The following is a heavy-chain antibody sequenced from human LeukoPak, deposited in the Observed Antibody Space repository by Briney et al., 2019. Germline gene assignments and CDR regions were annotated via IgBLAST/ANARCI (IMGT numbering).Heavy chain of an antibody. V-gene: IGHV3-30*02. J-gene: IGHJ3*02. Sequence: AGGSLRLSCAASGFTFSSYGMHWVRQAPGKGLEWVAFIRYDGSNKYYADSVKGRFTISRDNSKNTLYLQVNSLRAEDTAVYYCAKEPSVVQAVANVTQVVDAFDIWGQGTMVTVSS. D-gene: IGHD6-19*01. CDR1: GFTFSSYG. CDR3: AKEPSVVQAVANVTQVVDAFDI. CDR2: IRYDGSNK.